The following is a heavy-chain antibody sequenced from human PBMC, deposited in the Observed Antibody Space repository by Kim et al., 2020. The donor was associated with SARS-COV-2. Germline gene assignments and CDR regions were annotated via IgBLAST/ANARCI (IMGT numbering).Heavy chain of an antibody. CDR3: ARDGSSGNYRLYYYYGMDV. J-gene: IGHJ6*02. Sequence: GGSLRLSCAASGFTFSSYGMHWVRQAPGKGLEWVAVIWYDGSNKYYADSVKGRFTISRDNSKNTLYLQMNSLRAEDTAVYYCARDGSSGNYRLYYYYGMDVWGQGTTVTVSS. V-gene: IGHV3-33*01. CDR1: GFTFSSYG. D-gene: IGHD6-19*01. CDR2: IWYDGSNK.